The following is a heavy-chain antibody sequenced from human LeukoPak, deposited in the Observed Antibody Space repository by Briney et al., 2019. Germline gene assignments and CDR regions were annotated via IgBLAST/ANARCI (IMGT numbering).Heavy chain of an antibody. CDR1: GGSISSGSYY. CDR3: ARLKKGFTFDY. Sequence: SETLSLTCTVSGGSISSGSYYWSWLRQPAGKGLEWIGRIYTSGSTNYNPSLKSRVTISVDTSKNQFSLKLSSVTAADTAVYYCARLKKGFTFDYWGQGTLVTVSS. J-gene: IGHJ4*02. CDR2: IYTSGST. V-gene: IGHV4-61*02.